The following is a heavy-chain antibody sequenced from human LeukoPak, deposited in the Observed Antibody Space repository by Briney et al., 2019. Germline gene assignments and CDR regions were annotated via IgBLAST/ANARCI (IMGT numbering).Heavy chain of an antibody. CDR2: IYYSGST. Sequence: SETLSLTCTVSGGSISSSSYYWGWIRQPPGKGLEWIGSIYYSGSTYYNPSLKSRVTISVDTSKNQFSLKLSSVTAADTAVYYCARGPYYDFWSGYYNWFDPWGQGTLVTVSS. D-gene: IGHD3-3*01. V-gene: IGHV4-39*01. CDR1: GGSISSSSYY. CDR3: ARGPYYDFWSGYYNWFDP. J-gene: IGHJ5*02.